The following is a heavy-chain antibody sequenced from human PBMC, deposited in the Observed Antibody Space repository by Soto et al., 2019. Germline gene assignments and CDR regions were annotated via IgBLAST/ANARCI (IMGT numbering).Heavy chain of an antibody. CDR1: GFTFSSYW. D-gene: IGHD5-12*01. Sequence: GGSLRLSCAASGFTFSSYWMSWVRQAPGKGLEWVANIKQDGSEKYYVDSVKGRFTISRDNAKNSLYLQMNSLRAEDTAVYYCASDRTRKGYSGYDLDYWGQGTLVTVSS. CDR2: IKQDGSEK. V-gene: IGHV3-7*01. CDR3: ASDRTRKGYSGYDLDY. J-gene: IGHJ4*02.